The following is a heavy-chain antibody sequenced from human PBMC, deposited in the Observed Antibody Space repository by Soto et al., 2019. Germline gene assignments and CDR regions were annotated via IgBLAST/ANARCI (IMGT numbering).Heavy chain of an antibody. D-gene: IGHD6-6*01. J-gene: IGHJ4*02. CDR2: ITESGGHT. Sequence: EVRVLESGGGLVQPGGSLRLSCAVSGFTFRNSAMTWVRQAPGQGLEYVSSITESGGHTYYADSVKGRFTISRDNSKKTLYLQMNSLRAEDTAVYYCAKDVLDRGVDSWGQGTLVTVSS. CDR3: AKDVLDRGVDS. V-gene: IGHV3-23*01. CDR1: GFTFRNSA.